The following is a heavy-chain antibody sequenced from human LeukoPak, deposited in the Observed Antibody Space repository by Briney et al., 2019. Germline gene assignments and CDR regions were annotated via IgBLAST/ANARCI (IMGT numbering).Heavy chain of an antibody. CDR3: AKDLRGCSSTSCYPGY. D-gene: IGHD2-2*01. CDR2: ISYDGSNK. CDR1: GFTFSSYG. Sequence: GWSLRLSCAASGFTFSSYGMHWVRQAQGKGLEWVAVISYDGSNKYYADSVKGRFTISRDNSKNTLYLQMNSLRAEDTAVYYCAKDLRGCSSTSCYPGYWGQGTLVTVSS. V-gene: IGHV3-30*18. J-gene: IGHJ4*02.